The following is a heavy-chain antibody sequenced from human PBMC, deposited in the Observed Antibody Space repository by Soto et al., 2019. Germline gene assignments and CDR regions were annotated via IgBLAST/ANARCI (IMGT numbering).Heavy chain of an antibody. V-gene: IGHV1-3*01. D-gene: IGHD5-18*01. CDR1: GYTFTSYA. J-gene: IGHJ4*02. CDR3: ARGRYSYGYPRYYFDY. Sequence: GASVKVSCKASGYTFTSYAMHWVRQAPGQRLEWMGWINAGNGNTKYSQKFQGRVTIARDTSASTAYMELSSLRSEDTAVYYCARGRYSYGYPRYYFDYWGQGTLVTVSS. CDR2: INAGNGNT.